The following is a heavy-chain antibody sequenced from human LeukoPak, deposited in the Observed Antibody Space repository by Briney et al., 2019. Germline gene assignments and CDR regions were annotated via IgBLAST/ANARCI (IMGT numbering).Heavy chain of an antibody. J-gene: IGHJ3*02. CDR3: ARATTSYSYDSSGPDAFDI. CDR2: ISSYNGDT. CDR1: DYTFTNYG. D-gene: IGHD3-22*01. V-gene: IGHV1-18*01. Sequence: ASVKASCKASDYTFTNYGISWVRQAPGQGLEWMGWISSYNGDTKFAQNLQGRVTMTTDTSMSTAYMDLRSLRSDDTAVYYCARATTSYSYDSSGPDAFDIWGQGTMVTVSS.